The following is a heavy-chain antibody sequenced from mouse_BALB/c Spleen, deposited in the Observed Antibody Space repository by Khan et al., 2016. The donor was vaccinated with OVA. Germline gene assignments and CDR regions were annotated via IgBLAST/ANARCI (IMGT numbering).Heavy chain of an antibody. CDR3: GREPTDAMDY. CDR2: IWAGGGT. V-gene: IGHV2-9*02. J-gene: IGHJ4*01. CDR1: GFSLTNYG. Sequence: QVQLKESGPGLVAPSQSLSITCTVAGFSLTNYGVHWIRQPPGKGLEWLGIIWAGGGTNYNSALMSRLTIRKDNSRSQVFLKMSSLQTDDTAMYYCGREPTDAMDYWGQGTSVTVSS.